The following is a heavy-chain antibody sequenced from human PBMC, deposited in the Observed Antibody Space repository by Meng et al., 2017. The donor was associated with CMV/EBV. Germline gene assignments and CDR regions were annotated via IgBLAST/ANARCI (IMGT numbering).Heavy chain of an antibody. Sequence: GESLKISCAASGFTFSSYWMSWVRQAPGKGLEWVANIKQDGSEKYYVDSVKGRFTISRDNAKNSLYLQMNSLRAKDTAVYYCARDRWVFYGSGSYYLYYYYYGMDVWGQGTTVTVSS. CDR2: IKQDGSEK. V-gene: IGHV3-7*01. CDR1: GFTFSSYW. CDR3: ARDRWVFYGSGSYYLYYYYYGMDV. D-gene: IGHD3-10*01. J-gene: IGHJ6*02.